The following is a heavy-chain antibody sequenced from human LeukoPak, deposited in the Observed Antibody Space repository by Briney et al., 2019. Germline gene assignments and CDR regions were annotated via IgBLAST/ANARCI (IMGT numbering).Heavy chain of an antibody. Sequence: GGSLRLSCAASGFTFSNYAMGWVRQAPGKGLEWVSSISSSGDSTFYADSVKGRFTISRDTSKNALSLQMNSLRDDDTAVYHCARDPWGIGPAFDYWGRGTLVTVSS. V-gene: IGHV3-23*01. J-gene: IGHJ4*02. D-gene: IGHD1-26*01. CDR3: ARDPWGIGPAFDY. CDR2: ISSSGDST. CDR1: GFTFSNYA.